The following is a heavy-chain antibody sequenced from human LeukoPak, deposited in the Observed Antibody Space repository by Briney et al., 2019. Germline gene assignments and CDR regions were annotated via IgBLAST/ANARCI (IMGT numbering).Heavy chain of an antibody. J-gene: IGHJ4*02. V-gene: IGHV4-39*01. Sequence: SETLSLTCTVSGGSISSSSYYWGWIRQPPGKGLEWIGSIYYSGSTYYNPSLKSRVTISVDTSKNQFSLKLSFVTAADTAVYYCARLHGSGSFDYWGQGTLVTVSS. CDR2: IYYSGST. CDR3: ARLHGSGSFDY. D-gene: IGHD3-10*01. CDR1: GGSISSSSYY.